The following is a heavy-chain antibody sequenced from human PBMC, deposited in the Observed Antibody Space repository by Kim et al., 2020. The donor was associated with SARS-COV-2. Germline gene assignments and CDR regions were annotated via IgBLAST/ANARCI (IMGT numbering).Heavy chain of an antibody. J-gene: IGHJ6*02. D-gene: IGHD5-18*01. V-gene: IGHV1-8*02. Sequence: ASVKVSCKASGYTFTSYDINWVRQATGQGLEWMGWMNPNSGNTDYAQKFQGRVTMTRNTSISTAYMELSSLRSEDTAVYYCARVPALTWIQLWSTDYYYGMDVWGQGTTVTVSS. CDR3: ARVPALTWIQLWSTDYYYGMDV. CDR1: GYTFTSYD. CDR2: MNPNSGNT.